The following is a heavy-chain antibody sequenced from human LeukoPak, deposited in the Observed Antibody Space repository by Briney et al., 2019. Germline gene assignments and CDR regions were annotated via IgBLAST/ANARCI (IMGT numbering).Heavy chain of an antibody. CDR1: GGSFSGYY. Sequence: SETLSLTCAVYGGSFSGYYWSWIRQPPGKGLEWIGEINHSGSTNYNPSLKSRVTISVDTSKNQFSLNLNSVTAADTAVYYCARGKDGYNYYWGQGTLVTASS. J-gene: IGHJ4*02. D-gene: IGHD5-24*01. CDR2: INHSGST. V-gene: IGHV4-34*01. CDR3: ARGKDGYNYY.